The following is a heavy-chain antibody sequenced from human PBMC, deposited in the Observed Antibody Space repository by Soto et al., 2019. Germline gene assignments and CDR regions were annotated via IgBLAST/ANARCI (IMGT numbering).Heavy chain of an antibody. CDR3: ASTFWSGQEGEINWFDP. D-gene: IGHD3-3*01. J-gene: IGHJ5*02. V-gene: IGHV4-61*08. CDR1: GGSISSGDYY. CDR2: IYYSGST. Sequence: TSETLSLTCTVSGGSISSGDYYWSWIRQPPGKGLEWIGYIYYSGSTNYNPSLKSRVTISVDTSKNQFSLKLSSVTAADTAVYYCASTFWSGQEGEINWFDPWGQGTLVTVSS.